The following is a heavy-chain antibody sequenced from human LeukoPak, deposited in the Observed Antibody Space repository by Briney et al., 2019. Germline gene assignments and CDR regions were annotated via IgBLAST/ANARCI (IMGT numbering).Heavy chain of an antibody. CDR2: IYYSGST. J-gene: IGHJ5*02. Sequence: PSETLSLTCTVSGGSISSSSYYWGWIRQPPGKGLEWIGSIYYSGSTNYNPSLKSRVTISVDTSKNQFSLKLSSVTAADTAVYYCARRLLTMVRGVRSNWFDPWGQGTLVTVSS. D-gene: IGHD3-10*01. V-gene: IGHV4-39*07. CDR3: ARRLLTMVRGVRSNWFDP. CDR1: GGSISSSSYY.